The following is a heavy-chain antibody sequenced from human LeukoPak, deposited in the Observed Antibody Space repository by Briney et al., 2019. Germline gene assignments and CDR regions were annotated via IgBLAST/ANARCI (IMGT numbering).Heavy chain of an antibody. Sequence: PSETLSLTCNVSGGSLSRHYCSWIRQAPGKGLEWIGFIFSGGSTNYNPSLKSRVSISMDTSQNQFSLKLSSVTAADTAVYYSARSHVPEIDPWGQGTLVTVSS. CDR3: ARSHVPEIDP. V-gene: IGHV4-4*09. J-gene: IGHJ5*02. CDR1: GGSLSRHY. CDR2: IFSGGST. D-gene: IGHD1-14*01.